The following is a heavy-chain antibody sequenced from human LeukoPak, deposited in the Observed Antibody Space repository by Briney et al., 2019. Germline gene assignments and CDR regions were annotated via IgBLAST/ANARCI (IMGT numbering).Heavy chain of an antibody. CDR2: IKSKTDGGTT. J-gene: IGHJ6*03. Sequence: PGGSLRLSCAASGFTFSNAWMSWVRQAPGKELEWVGRIKSKTDGGTTDYAAPVKGRFTISRDDSKNTLYLQMNSLKTEDTAVYYCTTGSVTSCSDFWSGYCPYYYYMDVWGKGTTVTVSS. D-gene: IGHD3-3*01. V-gene: IGHV3-15*01. CDR3: TTGSVTSCSDFWSGYCPYYYYMDV. CDR1: GFTFSNAW.